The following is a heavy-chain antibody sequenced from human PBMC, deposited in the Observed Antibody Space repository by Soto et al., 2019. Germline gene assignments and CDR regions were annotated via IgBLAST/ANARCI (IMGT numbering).Heavy chain of an antibody. CDR3: ARRERYYGSPGWFDP. D-gene: IGHD3-10*01. Sequence: SETLSLTCAVSGASIKNFAYYWGWIRQPPGKGLEWIGTAYYNENTYYNPSLKSRVAISVDTAKNQFSLNLRSVTAADTAIYFCARRERYYGSPGWFDPWGQGTLVTVAS. V-gene: IGHV4-39*01. J-gene: IGHJ5*01. CDR1: GASIKNFAYY. CDR2: AYYNENT.